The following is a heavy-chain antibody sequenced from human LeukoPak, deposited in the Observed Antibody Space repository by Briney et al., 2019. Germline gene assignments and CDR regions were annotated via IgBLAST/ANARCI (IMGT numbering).Heavy chain of an antibody. CDR3: ARSIVVVPAAKKPGLRAFDI. J-gene: IGHJ3*02. CDR1: GFTVNSNY. D-gene: IGHD2-2*01. Sequence: GGSLRLSCAASGFTVNSNYMSWVRQAPGKGLEWVSVIYSGGNTYYADSVKGRFTISRDNAKNSLYLQMNSLRAEDTAVYYCARSIVVVPAAKKPGLRAFDIWGHGTMVTVSS. V-gene: IGHV3-53*01. CDR2: IYSGGNT.